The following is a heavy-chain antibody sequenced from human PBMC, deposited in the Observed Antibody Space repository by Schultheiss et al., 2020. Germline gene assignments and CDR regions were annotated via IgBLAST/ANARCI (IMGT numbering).Heavy chain of an antibody. CDR3: ARETDPSGSYSAFDY. V-gene: IGHV1-69*13. CDR1: GGTFSSYA. CDR2: IIPIFGTA. D-gene: IGHD1-26*01. J-gene: IGHJ4*02. Sequence: SVKVSCKASGGTFSSYAISWVRQAPGQGLEWMGGIIPIFGTANYAQKFQGRVTITADESTSTAYMELSSLRSEDTAVYYCARETDPSGSYSAFDYWGQGTLGTVSS.